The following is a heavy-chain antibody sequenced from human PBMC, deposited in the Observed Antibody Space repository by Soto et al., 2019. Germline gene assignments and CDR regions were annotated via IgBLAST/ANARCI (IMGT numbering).Heavy chain of an antibody. CDR3: ARGYDILTYSFWFDP. CDR2: IYHSGST. CDR1: GYSISSGYY. D-gene: IGHD3-9*01. V-gene: IGHV4-38-2*01. J-gene: IGHJ5*02. Sequence: SETLSFTCAASGYSISSGYYWGWIRQPPGKGLEWIGSIYHSGSTYYNPSLKSRVTISVDTSKNQFSLKLSSVTAADTAVYYCARGYDILTYSFWFDPWGQGTLVTVSS.